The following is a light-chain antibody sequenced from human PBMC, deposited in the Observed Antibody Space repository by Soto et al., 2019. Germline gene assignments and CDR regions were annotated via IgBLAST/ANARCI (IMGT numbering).Light chain of an antibody. CDR2: EVS. Sequence: QSVLTQPASESGSPGQSITISCTGSSSDVGDYDFVSWYQQHPGKAPKLIIYEVSDRPSGVSNRFSGSKSGNTASLTISGLQAEDDAHYYCSSFTSTSTLVVFGGGTQLTVL. CDR1: SSDVGDYDF. J-gene: IGLJ2*01. V-gene: IGLV2-14*01. CDR3: SSFTSTSTLVV.